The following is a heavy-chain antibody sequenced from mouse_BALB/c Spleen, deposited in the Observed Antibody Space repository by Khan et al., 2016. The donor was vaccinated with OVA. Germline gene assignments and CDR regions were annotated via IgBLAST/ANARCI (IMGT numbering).Heavy chain of an antibody. Sequence: IQLVQSGPELKKPGETVKISCKASGYTFTNFGINWVRQAPGKGLKWMGWINTYTGEPTYADDFKGRFAFSLEASASTAYLQIINLKNEDTATYFCARPPYFSYVMVYWGQGTSVTVSS. CDR3: ARPPYFSYVMVY. V-gene: IGHV9-3-1*01. J-gene: IGHJ4*01. D-gene: IGHD2-10*01. CDR2: INTYTGEP. CDR1: GYTFTNFG.